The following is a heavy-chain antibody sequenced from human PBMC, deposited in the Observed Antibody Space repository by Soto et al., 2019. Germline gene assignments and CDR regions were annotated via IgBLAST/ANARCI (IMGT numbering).Heavy chain of an antibody. V-gene: IGHV3-23*01. CDR1: GFTFSNYA. J-gene: IGHJ3*01. Sequence: DVQLLESGGGLVQPGGSLRLACAASGFTFSNYAINWVRLAQGKGLEWVSGISGGGGSTYYADSVKGRVTIFRATSKNTVWLPMKSLRAEDTAVYYSAKGFIVVVTVLRPDEAFYAWGQGTMVTVSS. CDR3: AKGFIVVVTVLRPDEAFYA. D-gene: IGHD2-21*02. CDR2: ISGGGGST.